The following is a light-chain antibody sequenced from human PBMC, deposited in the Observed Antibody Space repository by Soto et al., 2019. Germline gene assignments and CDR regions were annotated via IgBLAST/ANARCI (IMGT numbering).Light chain of an antibody. Sequence: EIVMTQSPATLSLSPGERATLSCRASQSVSSKLAWYQQKPGQAPRLLIYGASTRATGIPARFSGSGSGTECTLTISSLQSEDFAIYYCQQYNNWPPWTFGQGTKVEIK. CDR3: QQYNNWPPWT. CDR1: QSVSSK. CDR2: GAS. J-gene: IGKJ1*01. V-gene: IGKV3-15*01.